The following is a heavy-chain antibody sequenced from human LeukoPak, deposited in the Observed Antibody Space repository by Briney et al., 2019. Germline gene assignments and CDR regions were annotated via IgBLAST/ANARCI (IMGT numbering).Heavy chain of an antibody. D-gene: IGHD1-26*01. J-gene: IGHJ4*02. CDR1: GYTFTSYY. CDR3: ARGRRGLPTAYYFDY. CDR2: INPSGGST. V-gene: IGHV1-46*01. Sequence: ASVKVSCKASGYTFTSYYMHWVRQAPGQGLEWMGIINPSGGSTSYAQKFQGRVTMTRDTSTSTVYMELSSLRSEDTAVYYCARGRRGLPTAYYFDYWGQGTLVTVSS.